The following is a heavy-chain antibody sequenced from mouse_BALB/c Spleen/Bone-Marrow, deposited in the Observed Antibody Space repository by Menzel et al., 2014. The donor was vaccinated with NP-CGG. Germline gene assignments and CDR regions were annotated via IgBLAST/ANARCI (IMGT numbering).Heavy chain of an antibody. CDR1: GFTFSDYY. D-gene: IGHD4-1*01. CDR3: ARQLAYAMDY. V-gene: IGHV5-12*02. Sequence: MLVESGGGLVQPGGSLKLSCATSGFTFSDYYMYWVRQTPEKRLEWVAYITKGGGSTYYPDIVKGRFTISRDNAKNTLYLQMSRLKSEDTAMYYCARQLAYAMDYWGQGTSVTVSS. J-gene: IGHJ4*01. CDR2: ITKGGGST.